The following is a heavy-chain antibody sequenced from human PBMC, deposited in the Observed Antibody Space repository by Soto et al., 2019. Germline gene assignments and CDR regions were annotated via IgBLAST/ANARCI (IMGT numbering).Heavy chain of an antibody. D-gene: IGHD3-10*01. CDR2: ISSSSSTI. J-gene: IGHJ4*02. Sequence: EVQLVESGGGFVQPGGSLRLSCAASGFTFNSYSMNWVRQAPGKGLEWVSYISSSSSTIYYADSVKGRFTISRDNAKNSLYLQMNSMRDEDTAVYYCARAGYYGSGILLWGQGTLVTVSS. CDR3: ARAGYYGSGILL. CDR1: GFTFNSYS. V-gene: IGHV3-48*02.